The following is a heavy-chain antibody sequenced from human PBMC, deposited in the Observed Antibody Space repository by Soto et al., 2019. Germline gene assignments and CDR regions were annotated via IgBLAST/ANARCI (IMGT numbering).Heavy chain of an antibody. CDR1: GFTFSSYA. CDR2: ISGSGGST. J-gene: IGHJ5*02. CDR3: ASSRGTASRFGGGFDP. D-gene: IGHD3-16*01. V-gene: IGHV3-23*01. Sequence: GGSLRLSCAASGFTFSSYAMSWVRQAPGKGLEWVSAISGSGGSTYHADSVKGRFTISRDNSKNTLYLQMNSLRAEDTAVYYCASSRGTASRFGGGFDPWGQGTLVTVSS.